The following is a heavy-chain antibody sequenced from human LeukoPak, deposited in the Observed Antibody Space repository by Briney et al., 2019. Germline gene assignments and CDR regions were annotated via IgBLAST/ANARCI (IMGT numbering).Heavy chain of an antibody. CDR2: IYSSGTT. Sequence: PSETLPLTCNVSGDSINSSNYYCAWIRQPPGKGLEWIGNIYSSGTTHFSPSLRSRPTMSADNSKNQLFLKMISVTAADTAFYYCERHNRDLSEFDFWGQGTLVTVSS. D-gene: IGHD3-3*01. J-gene: IGHJ4*02. CDR1: GDSINSSNYY. V-gene: IGHV4-39*01. CDR3: ERHNRDLSEFDF.